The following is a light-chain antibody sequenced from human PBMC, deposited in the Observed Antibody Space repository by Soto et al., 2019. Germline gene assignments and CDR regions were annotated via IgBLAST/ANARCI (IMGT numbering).Light chain of an antibody. CDR2: KAS. Sequence: DIQVNQSPSTLSASVRDRVTINCRASQSISSWLAWYQQKPGKAPKLLIYKASTLESGVPSNFSGSGSGTEFSLTISSLQPEDFATYYCQQYNAYPWTFGQGTKVDIK. J-gene: IGKJ1*01. CDR1: QSISSW. CDR3: QQYNAYPWT. V-gene: IGKV1-5*03.